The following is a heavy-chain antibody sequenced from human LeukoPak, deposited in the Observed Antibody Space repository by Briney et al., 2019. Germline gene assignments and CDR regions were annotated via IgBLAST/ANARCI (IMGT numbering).Heavy chain of an antibody. Sequence: GGSLRLSCAASGFTFSSYGMHWVRQAPGKGLEWVAFIRYDGSNKYYADSVKGRFTISRDNSKNTLYLQMNSLRAEDTAVYYCARSPYDSSLIDYWGQGTLVTVSS. D-gene: IGHD3-22*01. CDR3: ARSPYDSSLIDY. CDR2: IRYDGSNK. V-gene: IGHV3-30*02. J-gene: IGHJ4*02. CDR1: GFTFSSYG.